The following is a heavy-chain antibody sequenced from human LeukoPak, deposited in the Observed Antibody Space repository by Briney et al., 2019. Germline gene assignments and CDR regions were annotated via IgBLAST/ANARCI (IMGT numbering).Heavy chain of an antibody. CDR2: IIPILGIA. CDR1: GGTFSSYT. D-gene: IGHD4-11*01. V-gene: IGHV1-69*02. CDR3: ARSGRSTAGVNYYYYMDV. J-gene: IGHJ6*03. Sequence: SVKVSCKASGGTFSSYTISWVRQAPGQGLEWMGRIIPILGIANYAQKFQGRVTITADKSTSTAYMELSSLRSEDTAVYYCARSGRSTAGVNYYYYMDVWGKGTTVTVSS.